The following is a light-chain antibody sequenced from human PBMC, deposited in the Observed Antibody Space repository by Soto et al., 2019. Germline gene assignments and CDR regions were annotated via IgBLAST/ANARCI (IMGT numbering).Light chain of an antibody. J-gene: IGKJ2*02. CDR2: GAS. CDR1: QSVSSNY. V-gene: IGKV3-20*01. Sequence: EIVLTQSPGTLSLSPGERATLSCRAGQSVSSNYLAWSQQKPGQAPRLLIYGASSRATGIPDRFSGSGSGTDFTLTISRLEPEDFAVYYCQQYGSSRTFGQGTKLEIK. CDR3: QQYGSSRT.